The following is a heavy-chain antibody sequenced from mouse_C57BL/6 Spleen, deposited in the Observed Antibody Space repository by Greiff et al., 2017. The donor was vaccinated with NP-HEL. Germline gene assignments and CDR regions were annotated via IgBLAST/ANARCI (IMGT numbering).Heavy chain of an antibody. V-gene: IGHV5-15*01. CDR3: ARGGNYQEFAY. J-gene: IGHJ3*01. CDR2: ISNLAYSI. D-gene: IGHD2-1*01. CDR1: GFTFSDYG. Sequence: EVQRVESGGGLVQPGGSLKLSCAASGFTFSDYGMAWVRQAPRKGPEWVAFISNLAYSIYYADTVTGRFTISRENAKNTLYLEMSSLRSEDTAMYYCARGGNYQEFAYWGQGTLVTVSA.